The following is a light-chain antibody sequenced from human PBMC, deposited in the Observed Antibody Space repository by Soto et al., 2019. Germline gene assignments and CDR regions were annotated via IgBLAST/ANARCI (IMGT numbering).Light chain of an antibody. J-gene: IGKJ1*01. V-gene: IGKV3-11*01. CDR1: QSVSSY. CDR3: QQRSNWPPGWT. CDR2: DAS. Sequence: EIVLTQSPATLSLSPGERATLACRASQSVSSYLAWYQQKPGQAPRLLIYDASNRATGIPARFSGSGSGTDFTLTISSLEPEDSAVYYCQQRSNWPPGWTFGQGTKVEIK.